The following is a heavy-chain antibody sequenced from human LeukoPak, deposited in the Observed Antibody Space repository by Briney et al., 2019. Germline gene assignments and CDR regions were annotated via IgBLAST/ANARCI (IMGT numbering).Heavy chain of an antibody. CDR3: AKDEGPAAPSDY. D-gene: IGHD2-2*01. V-gene: IGHV3-20*04. Sequence: GGSLRLPCAASGFTFDDYGMSWVRQAPGKGLEWVSSINWNGGRITYADSVKGRFTISRDNAKNSLYLQMNSLRAEDTALYYCAKDEGPAAPSDYWGQGTLVTVSS. CDR2: INWNGGRI. J-gene: IGHJ4*02. CDR1: GFTFDDYG.